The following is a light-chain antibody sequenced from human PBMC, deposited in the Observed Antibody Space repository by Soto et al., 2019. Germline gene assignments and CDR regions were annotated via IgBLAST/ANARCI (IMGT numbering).Light chain of an antibody. V-gene: IGKV3D-7*01. CDR2: GAS. J-gene: IGKJ1*01. Sequence: EIVVTQSPSTRSLSPGERATLSCRASQSITSSFLAWYQQKPGQPPRLLIYGASTRATDIPARFSGSGSVTDFTLSISGLQSEDFALYYFQQYQTLRTFGQGTKVDIK. CDR1: QSITSSF. CDR3: QQYQTLRT.